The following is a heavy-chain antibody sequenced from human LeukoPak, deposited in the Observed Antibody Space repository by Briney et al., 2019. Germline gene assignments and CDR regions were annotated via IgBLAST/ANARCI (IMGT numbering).Heavy chain of an antibody. V-gene: IGHV4-34*01. J-gene: IGHJ4*02. CDR3: ARGTLVGATPFGY. Sequence: PSETLSLTCAVYGGSFSGYYWSWIRQPPGKGLEWIGEINHSGSTNYNPSLKSRVTISVDTSKNQFSLKLSSVTAADTAVYYCARGTLVGATPFGYWGQGTLVTVSS. CDR1: GGSFSGYY. D-gene: IGHD1-26*01. CDR2: INHSGST.